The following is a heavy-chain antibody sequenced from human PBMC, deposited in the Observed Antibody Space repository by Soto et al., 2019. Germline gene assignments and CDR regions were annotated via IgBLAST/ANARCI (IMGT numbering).Heavy chain of an antibody. CDR1: GGSISSSNYY. Sequence: SETLSLTCTVSGGSISSSNYYWGWIRQPPGKGLEWIGTIYYSGSTYYNPSLKSRVTISVDTSKNQFSLKLSPVTAADTAVYYCARGDCGGDCYWYYFDYWGQGTLVTVSS. V-gene: IGHV4-39*01. CDR2: IYYSGST. J-gene: IGHJ4*02. CDR3: ARGDCGGDCYWYYFDY. D-gene: IGHD2-21*02.